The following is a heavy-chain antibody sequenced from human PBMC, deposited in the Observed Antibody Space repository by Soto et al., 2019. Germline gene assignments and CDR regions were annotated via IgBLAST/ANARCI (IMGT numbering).Heavy chain of an antibody. V-gene: IGHV1-69*01. CDR1: GGTFSSYA. CDR2: IIPIFGTA. J-gene: IGHJ4*02. CDR3: ARSMGIAVAGTGKYYFDY. D-gene: IGHD6-19*01. Sequence: QVPLVQSGAEVKKPGSSVKVSCKASGGTFSSYAISWVRQAPGQGLEWMGGIIPIFGTANYAQKFQGRVTITADESTSTAYMELSSLRSEDTAVYYCARSMGIAVAGTGKYYFDYWGQGTLVTVSS.